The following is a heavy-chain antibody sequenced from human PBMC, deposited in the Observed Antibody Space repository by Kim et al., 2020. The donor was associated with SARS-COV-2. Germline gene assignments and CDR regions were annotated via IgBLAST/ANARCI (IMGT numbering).Heavy chain of an antibody. CDR1: GFTFSSYA. CDR2: ISYDGSNK. J-gene: IGHJ5*02. Sequence: PGGSLRLSCAASGFTFSSYAMHWVRQAPGKGLEWVAVISYDGSNKYYSDSVKDRFTISRDNSKNTLYLQMNSLRAEDTAVYYCASPGSGSYYDWFDPWGQGTLVTVSS. D-gene: IGHD3-10*01. CDR3: ASPGSGSYYDWFDP. V-gene: IGHV3-30-3*01.